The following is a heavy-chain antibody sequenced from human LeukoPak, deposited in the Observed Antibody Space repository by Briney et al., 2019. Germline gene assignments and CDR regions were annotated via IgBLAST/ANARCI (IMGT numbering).Heavy chain of an antibody. D-gene: IGHD6-13*01. V-gene: IGHV3-66*01. J-gene: IGHJ6*02. CDR1: GFTVSSNY. CDR3: ARDRDGAAAGPYYYGMDV. Sequence: GGSLRLSCAASGFTVSSNYMSWVRQAPGKGLEWVSVIYSGGSTYYADSVKGRYTISRDNSKNTLYLQMNSLSAEDTAVYYCARDRDGAAAGPYYYGMDVWGQGTTVTVSS. CDR2: IYSGGST.